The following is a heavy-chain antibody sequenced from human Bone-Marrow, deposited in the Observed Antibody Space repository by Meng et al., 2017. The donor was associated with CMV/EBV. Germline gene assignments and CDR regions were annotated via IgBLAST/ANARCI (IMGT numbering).Heavy chain of an antibody. D-gene: IGHD2-2*01. CDR1: GFTFSSYS. V-gene: IGHV3-21*01. CDR3: ASYYCSSTSCYGMDV. J-gene: IGHJ6*02. Sequence: GESLKISCAASGFTFSSYSMNWVRQAPGKGLEWVSSISSSSSYIYYADSVKGRFTISRDNAKNSLYLQMNSLRAEDTAVYYCASYYCSSTSCYGMDVWGQGTTATVSS. CDR2: ISSSSSYI.